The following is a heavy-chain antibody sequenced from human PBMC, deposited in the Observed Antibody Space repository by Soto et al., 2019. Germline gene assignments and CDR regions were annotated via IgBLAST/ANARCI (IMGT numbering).Heavy chain of an antibody. CDR1: GFTFSNYA. CDR3: AKMGGYSSSSPNYYGMDG. Sequence: GGSLRLSCASSGFTFSNYAMSGVRQAPGKGLEWVSVISGSGGSTYYADSVKGRFTIPRDNAKNTLFLQMNSLRAEDRAVYHCAKMGGYSSSSPNYYGMDGWGQGTTVTVSS. V-gene: IGHV3-23*01. D-gene: IGHD6-6*01. J-gene: IGHJ6*02. CDR2: ISGSGGST.